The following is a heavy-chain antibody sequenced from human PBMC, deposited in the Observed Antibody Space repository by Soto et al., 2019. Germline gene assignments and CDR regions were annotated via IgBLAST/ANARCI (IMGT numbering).Heavy chain of an antibody. V-gene: IGHV2-5*02. CDR3: ARESRRFFDG. Sequence: QITLQESGPTLLKPTQTLTLTCTFSGFSLSTTGVGVGWIRPPPGKALAWLAIIYWEDDKRYRPSLRSRLTITEDISNNLVVLTMTNTDPVETATDYWARESRRFFDGRGQGTLVTVSA. J-gene: IGHJ4*02. CDR1: GFSLSTTGVG. D-gene: IGHD2-2*01. CDR2: IYWEDDK.